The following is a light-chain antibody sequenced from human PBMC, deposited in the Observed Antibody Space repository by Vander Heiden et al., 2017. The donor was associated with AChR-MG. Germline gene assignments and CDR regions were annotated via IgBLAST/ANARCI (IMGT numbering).Light chain of an antibody. CDR2: GGL. Sequence: EIVLTQSPDTLSLSPGARATLSCRASQLVGRNYLAWYQHKPGQAPRLLIYGGLIRATGISDRFSGSGSGTDFTLTIERLEPEDFAVYYCQHYGNSFRATFGPGTKLDIK. J-gene: IGKJ2*01. V-gene: IGKV3-20*01. CDR1: QLVGRNY. CDR3: QHYGNSFRAT.